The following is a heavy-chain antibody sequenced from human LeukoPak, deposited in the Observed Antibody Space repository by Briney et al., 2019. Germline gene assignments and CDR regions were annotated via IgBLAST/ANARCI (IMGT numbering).Heavy chain of an antibody. Sequence: PSETLSLTCTVSGGSINNYYWSWIRQPPGKGLEWIGYIYYSGSTNYNPSLKSRVTISVDTSKNQFSLKLSSVTAADTAVYYCARHYYGSGSYYSHGMDVWGQGTTVTVSS. V-gene: IGHV4-59*08. CDR1: GGSINNYY. J-gene: IGHJ6*02. CDR2: IYYSGST. CDR3: ARHYYGSGSYYSHGMDV. D-gene: IGHD3-10*01.